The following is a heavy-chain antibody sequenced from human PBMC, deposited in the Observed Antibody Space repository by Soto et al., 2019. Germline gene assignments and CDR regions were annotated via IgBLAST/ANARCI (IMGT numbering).Heavy chain of an antibody. CDR1: GFTFSSYS. J-gene: IGHJ4*02. CDR3: ARDGGYCSSTSCPFDY. V-gene: IGHV3-21*01. D-gene: IGHD2-2*01. CDR2: ISSSSSYI. Sequence: GGSLRLSCAASGFTFSSYSMNWVRQAPGKGLEWVSSISSSSSYIYYADSVKGRFTISRDNAKNSLYLQMNSLRAEDTAVYYCARDGGYCSSTSCPFDYWGQGTLVTVSS.